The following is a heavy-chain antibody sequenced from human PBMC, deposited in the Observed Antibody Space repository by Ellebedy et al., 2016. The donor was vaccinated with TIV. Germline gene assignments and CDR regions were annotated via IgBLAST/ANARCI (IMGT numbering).Heavy chain of an antibody. V-gene: IGHV3-49*03. J-gene: IGHJ5*02. CDR1: GFTFGDYG. CDR3: AKKRLGDLCP. CDR2: IRSRSYGGTA. Sequence: PGGSLRLSCTASGFTFGDYGMTWFRQASGKGLEWVGFIRSRSYGGTADYAASVKGRFTISRDNSKSSAYLQMDSLKSEDTGVYYCAKKRLGDLCPWGQGTLVTVSS. D-gene: IGHD3-10*01.